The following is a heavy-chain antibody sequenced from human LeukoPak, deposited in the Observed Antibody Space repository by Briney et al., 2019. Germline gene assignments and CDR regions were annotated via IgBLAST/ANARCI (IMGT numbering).Heavy chain of an antibody. CDR3: ARDRAYYYYYGMDV. CDR2: ISSSGSTV. D-gene: IGHD3-10*01. J-gene: IGHJ6*02. Sequence: GGSLRLSCAAPGFIFSNYNMNWVRQAPGKGLEWISYISSSGSTVYYADSVKGRFTISRDNAKNSLYLQMNSLRAEDTAVYYCARDRAYYYYYGMDVWGQGTTVTVSS. V-gene: IGHV3-48*01. CDR1: GFIFSNYN.